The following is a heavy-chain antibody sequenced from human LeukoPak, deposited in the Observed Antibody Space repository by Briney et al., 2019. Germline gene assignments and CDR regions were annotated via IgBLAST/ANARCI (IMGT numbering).Heavy chain of an antibody. D-gene: IGHD2-21*01. CDR1: GDSVSSNRAA. CDR2: TYYRTKWYN. V-gene: IGHV6-1*01. CDR3: ARGCGGDCYFDY. Sequence: SQTLSLTCAVSGDSVSSNRAAWNWIRQSPSRGLEWLGRTYYRTKWYNDYAISVKSRITINPDTSKNQFSLQLNSVTPEDTAVYYCARGCGGDCYFDYWGQGALVTVSS. J-gene: IGHJ4*02.